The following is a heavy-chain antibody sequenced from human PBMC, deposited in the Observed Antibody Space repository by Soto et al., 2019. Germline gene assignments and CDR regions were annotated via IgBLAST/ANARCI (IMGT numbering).Heavy chain of an antibody. V-gene: IGHV3-15*02. CDR1: GFTFSSAW. D-gene: IGHD6-6*01. Sequence: EVHVVESGGALVKPGGSLRLSCAASGFTFSSAWMGWVRQAPGKGLEWVGRIKSKTAVGTTDHSAPVKGRFAISRDDSTNTVVLQMTFLKVEDTAVYYCTTGCGIAARPLFDQWGQGTLVTVSS. CDR2: IKSKTAVGTT. J-gene: IGHJ4*02. CDR3: TTGCGIAARPLFDQ.